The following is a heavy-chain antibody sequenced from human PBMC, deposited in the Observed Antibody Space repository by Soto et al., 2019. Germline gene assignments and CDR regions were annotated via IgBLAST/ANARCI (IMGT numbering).Heavy chain of an antibody. CDR2: IWYDGSNK. Sequence: GGSLRLSCAASGFTFSSYGMHWVRQAPGKGLEWVAVIWYDGSNKYYADSVKGRFTISRDNSKNTLYLQMNSLRAEDTAVYYCARDSLRYSSSLYFDYWGQGTLVTVSS. CDR3: ARDSLRYSSSLYFDY. J-gene: IGHJ4*02. V-gene: IGHV3-33*01. D-gene: IGHD6-6*01. CDR1: GFTFSSYG.